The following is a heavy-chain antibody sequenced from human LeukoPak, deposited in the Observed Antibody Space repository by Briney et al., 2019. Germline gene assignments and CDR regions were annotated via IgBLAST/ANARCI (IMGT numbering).Heavy chain of an antibody. CDR3: AKGVGGYCSSASCYTGPFDY. J-gene: IGHJ4*02. Sequence: GGSLRLSCAASGFTFSTYGMHWVRQAPGKGLEWVTFIRYVGSNKYYADSVKGRFTISRDNSKNTLYLQMNSLRAEDTAVYYCAKGVGGYCSSASCYTGPFDYWGQGTLVTVSS. CDR2: IRYVGSNK. CDR1: GFTFSTYG. D-gene: IGHD2-2*02. V-gene: IGHV3-30*02.